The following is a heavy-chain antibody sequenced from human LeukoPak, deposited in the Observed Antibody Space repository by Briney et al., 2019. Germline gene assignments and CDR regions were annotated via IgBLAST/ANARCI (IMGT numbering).Heavy chain of an antibody. CDR1: GFSFSDYY. J-gene: IGHJ4*02. CDR2: ISSSGSTT. V-gene: IGHV3-11*01. CDR3: ARQSCSGGSCYSVGVDY. Sequence: GGSLRLSCAASGFSFSDYYMSWIRQAPGKGLDWISYISSSGSTTYYADSVKGRFTSSRDNAKNSLYLQMNSLRVEDTAVYYCARQSCSGGSCYSVGVDYWGQGTLVTVSS. D-gene: IGHD2-15*01.